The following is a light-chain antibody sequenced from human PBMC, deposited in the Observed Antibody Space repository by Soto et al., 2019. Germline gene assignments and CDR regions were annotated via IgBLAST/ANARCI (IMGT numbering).Light chain of an antibody. V-gene: IGLV1-47*01. CDR1: SSNIGSNY. CDR2: RNN. J-gene: IGLJ3*02. Sequence: QSVLTQPPSISAAPGQRVTISCSGSSSNIGSNYVYWYQQLPGTAPKLLIYRNNQRPSGVPDRFSGSKSGTSASLAISGLRSEDEADYYCAAWDDSLSAVFGGGTKVTVL. CDR3: AAWDDSLSAV.